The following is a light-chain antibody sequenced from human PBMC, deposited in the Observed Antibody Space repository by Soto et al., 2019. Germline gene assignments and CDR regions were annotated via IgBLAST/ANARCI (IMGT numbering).Light chain of an antibody. CDR1: QSIDNW. CDR2: DVS. Sequence: DIQMTQSPSTLSASVGDRVTITCRASQSIDNWLAWYQRKPGKTPNLLIYDVSNLESGVPSRFSGRRSGTEFTLPISGLQAADVGTYYCQHYHSYPYTFGQGTKVEI. CDR3: QHYHSYPYT. V-gene: IGKV1-5*01. J-gene: IGKJ1*01.